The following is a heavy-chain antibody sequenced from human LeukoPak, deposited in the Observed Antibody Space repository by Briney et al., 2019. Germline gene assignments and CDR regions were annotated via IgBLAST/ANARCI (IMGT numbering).Heavy chain of an antibody. CDR2: INWNGGST. CDR3: AAGDRNGWYFDY. J-gene: IGHJ4*02. Sequence: GGSLRLSCAASGFTFDDHGMCWVRQVPGKGLEWVSGINWNGGSTGYADSVKGRFTISRDNAKNSLYLQMNSLRAEDTALYYCAAGDRNGWYFDYWGQGTPVTVSS. V-gene: IGHV3-20*04. D-gene: IGHD6-19*01. CDR1: GFTFDDHG.